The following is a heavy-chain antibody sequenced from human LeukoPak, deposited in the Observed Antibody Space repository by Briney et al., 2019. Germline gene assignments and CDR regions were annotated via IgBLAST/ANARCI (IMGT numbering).Heavy chain of an antibody. Sequence: GGSLRLSCAVSGFSDSSNYMSWVRQAPGKGLEWVSLIYSGGTTYYGDAVKGRFTISRDNSKNTLYLQMSSLRAEDTAVYYCASASAWYRIDYWGQGTLVTVSS. V-gene: IGHV3-66*01. CDR2: IYSGGTT. J-gene: IGHJ4*02. D-gene: IGHD6-19*01. CDR1: GFSDSSNY. CDR3: ASASAWYRIDY.